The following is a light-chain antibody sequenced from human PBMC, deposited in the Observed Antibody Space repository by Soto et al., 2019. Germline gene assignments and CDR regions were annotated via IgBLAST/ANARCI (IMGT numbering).Light chain of an antibody. J-gene: IGLJ2*01. CDR1: SSNIGNNY. V-gene: IGLV1-47*02. CDR3: AAWYDSLSRV. CDR2: ANN. Sequence: QSVLTQPPSASGTPGQRVTISCSGSSSNIGNNYVYWYQQFPGTAPKLLIYANNRRPSGVPERFSGSKSGTSASLAISGLRSEVEADYYFAAWYDSLSRVFGGGTQLTVL.